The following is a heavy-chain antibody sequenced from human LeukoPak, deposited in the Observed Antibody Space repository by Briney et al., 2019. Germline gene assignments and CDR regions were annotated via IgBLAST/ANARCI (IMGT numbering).Heavy chain of an antibody. J-gene: IGHJ3*02. CDR1: GYTFTGYY. CDR3: ARPLRRYGNAFDI. CDR2: INPNSGGT. V-gene: IGHV1-2*02. Sequence: GASVKVSCKASGYTFTGYYMHWVRQAPGQGLEWMGWINPNSGGTNYAQKFQGRVTMTRDTSISTAYMELSRLRSDDTAVYYCARPLRRYGNAFDIWGQGTMVTVSS. D-gene: IGHD5-18*01.